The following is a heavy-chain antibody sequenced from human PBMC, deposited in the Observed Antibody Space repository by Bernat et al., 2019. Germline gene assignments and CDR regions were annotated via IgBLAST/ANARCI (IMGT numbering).Heavy chain of an antibody. CDR1: GFTFTSYA. CDR2: IWYDGSNK. CDR3: AREREGLWFGTFDY. D-gene: IGHD3-10*01. Sequence: VQLLESGGGLVQPGGSLRLSCAASGFTFTSYAMSWVRQAPGKGLEWVAVIWYDGSNKYYADSVKGRFTISRDNSKNTLYLQMNSLRAEDTAVYYCAREREGLWFGTFDYWGQGTLVTVSS. J-gene: IGHJ4*02. V-gene: IGHV3-33*08.